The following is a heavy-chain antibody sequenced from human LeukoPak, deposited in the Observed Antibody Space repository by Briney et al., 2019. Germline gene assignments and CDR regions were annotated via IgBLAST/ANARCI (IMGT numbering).Heavy chain of an antibody. D-gene: IGHD5-18*01. CDR2: IYSSGST. J-gene: IGHJ3*02. CDR3: ARETASQRRAFDI. Sequence: PSETLSLTCTASGGSISSYYWSWIRQPAGKGLEWIGRIYSSGSTNYNPSLKSRLTMSVDTSKNQFSLKLTSVTAADTATYYCARETASQRRAFDIWGQGTMVTVSS. CDR1: GGSISSYY. V-gene: IGHV4-4*07.